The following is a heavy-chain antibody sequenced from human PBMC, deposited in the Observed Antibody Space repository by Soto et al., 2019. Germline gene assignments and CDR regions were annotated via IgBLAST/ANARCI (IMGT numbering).Heavy chain of an antibody. V-gene: IGHV3-30*18. D-gene: IGHD2-21*02. CDR1: GFTFSSYG. J-gene: IGHJ4*02. CDR3: AKNYAYCGGDCNDY. CDR2: ISYDGSNK. Sequence: HPGASLRLSCETSGFTFSSYGMHRVRQVPGKGLEWVAVISYDGSNKYYADSVKGRFTISRDNSKNTLYLQMNSLRAEDTAVYYCAKNYAYCGGDCNDYWGQGP.